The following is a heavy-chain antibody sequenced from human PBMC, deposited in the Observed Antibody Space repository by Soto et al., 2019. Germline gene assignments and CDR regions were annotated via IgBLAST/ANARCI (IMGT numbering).Heavy chain of an antibody. Sequence: SETLSLSCTVSGGSISSGAYYWSWIRQHPGKGLEWIGYIYYSGSTYYNPSLKSRVTISVDTSKNQFSLKLSSVTAADTAVYYCAVIYSGSPGGTLRYWGQGTLVTVSS. CDR2: IYYSGST. J-gene: IGHJ4*02. V-gene: IGHV4-31*03. CDR3: AVIYSGSPGGTLRY. D-gene: IGHD1-26*01. CDR1: GGSISSGAYY.